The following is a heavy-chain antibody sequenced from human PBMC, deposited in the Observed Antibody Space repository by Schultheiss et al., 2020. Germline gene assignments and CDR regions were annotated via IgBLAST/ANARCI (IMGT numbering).Heavy chain of an antibody. D-gene: IGHD2-8*02. CDR3: ARQYCSGGVCYPYYFDY. Sequence: SETLSLTCAVSGGSFDVYYWTWIRQPPGKGLEWIGEINHRGSTNYNPSLKSRVTISVDTSKNQFSLKLSSVTAADTAVYYCARQYCSGGVCYPYYFDYWGQGTLVTVSS. CDR1: GGSFDVYY. V-gene: IGHV4-34*01. J-gene: IGHJ4*02. CDR2: INHRGST.